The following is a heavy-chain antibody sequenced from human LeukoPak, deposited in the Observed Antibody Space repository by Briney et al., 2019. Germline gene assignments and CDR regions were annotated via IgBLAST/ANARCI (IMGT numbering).Heavy chain of an antibody. D-gene: IGHD5-24*01. CDR3: AKGRDSFDC. CDR1: GFTFSSYE. CDR2: ISAGGDRT. Sequence: GGSLRLSCAASGFTFSSYEMNWVRQAPGKGLEWASSISAGGDRTYYRDSVKGRFTISRDNSKNTLYLQMNSLKAEDTAKYYCAKGRDSFDCWGQGTQVTVSS. V-gene: IGHV3-23*01. J-gene: IGHJ4*03.